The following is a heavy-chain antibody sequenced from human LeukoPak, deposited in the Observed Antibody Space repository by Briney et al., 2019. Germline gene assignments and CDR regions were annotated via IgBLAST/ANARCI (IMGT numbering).Heavy chain of an antibody. D-gene: IGHD6-13*01. V-gene: IGHV3-21*01. Sequence: KTGGSLRLSCAASGFTFSRCGMNWVRQAPGKGLEWVSSISSSSSYIFYADSVKGRFTIYRDNAKKSLYLQMNSLRAEDTAVYYCASVDGSWYYFDYWGQGTLVTVSS. CDR2: ISSSSSYI. CDR1: GFTFSRCG. J-gene: IGHJ4*02. CDR3: ASVDGSWYYFDY.